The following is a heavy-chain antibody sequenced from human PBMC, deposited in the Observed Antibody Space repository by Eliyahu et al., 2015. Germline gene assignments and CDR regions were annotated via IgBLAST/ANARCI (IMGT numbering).Heavy chain of an antibody. J-gene: IGHJ6*02. Sequence: EVQLVESGGGLVQPGGSLXLSCAASGFTFSSYSMNWVRQAPGKGLEWVSYISSSSTIYYADSVKGRFTISRDNAKNSLYLQMNSLRDEDTVVYYCARAGSYYYGMDVWGQGTTVTVSS. CDR2: ISSSSTI. V-gene: IGHV3-48*02. CDR1: GFTFSSYS. D-gene: IGHD6-25*01. CDR3: ARAGSYYYGMDV.